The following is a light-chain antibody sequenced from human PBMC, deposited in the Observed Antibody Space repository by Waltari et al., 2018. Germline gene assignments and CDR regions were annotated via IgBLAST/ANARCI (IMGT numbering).Light chain of an antibody. V-gene: IGKV3-11*01. J-gene: IGKJ4*01. CDR1: QSVSSY. CDR2: DAS. CDR3: QQRSNWSLT. Sequence: EIVLTQSPATLSLSPGERATLSCRDSQSVSSYLAWYQQKPGQAPRLLIYDASKRATGIPARFSGSGSGTDFTLNISSLEPEDFAVYYCQQRSNWSLTFGGGTKVEIK.